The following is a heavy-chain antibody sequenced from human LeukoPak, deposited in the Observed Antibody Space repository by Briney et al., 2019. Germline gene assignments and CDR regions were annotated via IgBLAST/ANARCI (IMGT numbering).Heavy chain of an antibody. CDR1: GFTFSSYA. Sequence: GGSLRLSCAASGFTFSSYAMSWVRQAPGKGLEWVSYISSSSTIYYADSVKGRFTISRDNAKNSLYLQMNSLRDEDTAVYYCARDQTPHYYDSSGYYRNDAFDIWGQGTMVTVSS. J-gene: IGHJ3*02. V-gene: IGHV3-48*02. D-gene: IGHD3-22*01. CDR2: ISSSSTI. CDR3: ARDQTPHYYDSSGYYRNDAFDI.